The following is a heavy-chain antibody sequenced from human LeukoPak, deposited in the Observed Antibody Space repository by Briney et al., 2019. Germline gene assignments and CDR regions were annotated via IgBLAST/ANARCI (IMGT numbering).Heavy chain of an antibody. D-gene: IGHD3-10*01. CDR1: GGSISSYY. V-gene: IGHV4-59*01. CDR3: ARTYYYGSGSYYIPSYYFDY. J-gene: IGHJ4*02. Sequence: SETLSLTCTVSGGSISSYYWSWIRQPPGKGLEWIGYIYYSGSTNYNPSLKSRVTISVDTSKNQFSLKLSSVTAADTAVYYCARTYYYGSGSYYIPSYYFDYWGQGTLVTVSS. CDR2: IYYSGST.